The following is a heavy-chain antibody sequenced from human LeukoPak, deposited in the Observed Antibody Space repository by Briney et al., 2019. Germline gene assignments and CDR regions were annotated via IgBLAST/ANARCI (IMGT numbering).Heavy chain of an antibody. V-gene: IGHV1-18*01. CDR1: GYIFSTFG. D-gene: IGHD3-10*01. Sequence: ASVPVSCKASGYIFSTFGITWLRQPAGQGLEYMGWISAYTGDTNSAQEFQGKVTMTTDTSTSTAYMHLRSLRSGDTAIYYCARMNDGIRGPTDLWGQGTLVTVFS. J-gene: IGHJ5*02. CDR2: ISAYTGDT. CDR3: ARMNDGIRGPTDL.